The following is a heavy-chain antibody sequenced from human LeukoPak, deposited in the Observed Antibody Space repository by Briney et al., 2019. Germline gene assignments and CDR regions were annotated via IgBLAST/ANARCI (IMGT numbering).Heavy chain of an antibody. D-gene: IGHD2-2*01. J-gene: IGHJ5*02. CDR3: ASLGYCSSTSCSPDWFDP. V-gene: IGHV3-7*01. CDR2: IKQDGSEK. CDR1: GFTFDDYG. Sequence: PGGSLRLSCAASGFTFDDYGMSWVRQAPGKGLEWVANIKQDGSEKYYVDSVKGRFTISRDNAKNSLYLQMNSLRAEDTAVYYCASLGYCSSTSCSPDWFDPWGQGTLVTVSS.